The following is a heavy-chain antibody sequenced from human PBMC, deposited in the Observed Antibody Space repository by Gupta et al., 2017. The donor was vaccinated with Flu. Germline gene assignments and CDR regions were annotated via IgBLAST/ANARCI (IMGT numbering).Heavy chain of an antibody. D-gene: IGHD6-19*01. V-gene: IGHV3-23*01. CDR2: INHNGQST. CDR1: GFTFSDYA. Sequence: EVQLLESGGGLVQPGGSLRLSCAASGFTFSDYAMNWVRQAPGKGLEWVSIINHNGQSTHYADAVKGRFTISRDESKSKLYLQMNKRGVEDTAVYYCASRGGNRISSFDSWGQGTLVTVSS. CDR3: ASRGGNRISSFDS. J-gene: IGHJ4*02.